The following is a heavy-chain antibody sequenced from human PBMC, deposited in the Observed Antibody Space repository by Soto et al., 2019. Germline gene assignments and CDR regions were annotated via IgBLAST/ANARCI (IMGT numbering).Heavy chain of an antibody. J-gene: IGHJ6*02. CDR2: ISAYNGNT. V-gene: IGHV1-18*01. Sequence: QVQLVQSGAEVKKPGASVKVSCKASGYTFTSYGISWVRQAPGQGLEWMGWISAYNGNTNYAQKLQGRVTMTTDTSTRTAYMGLRSLRSDDTAVYYCARVPPWLVGNYYYYGMDVWGQGTTVTVSS. D-gene: IGHD6-19*01. CDR3: ARVPPWLVGNYYYYGMDV. CDR1: GYTFTSYG.